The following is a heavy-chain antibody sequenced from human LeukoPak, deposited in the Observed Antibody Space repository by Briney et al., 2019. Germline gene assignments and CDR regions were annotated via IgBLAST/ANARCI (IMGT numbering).Heavy chain of an antibody. CDR1: GESLNSYY. V-gene: IGHV4-34*01. CDR3: ARGAWATRLGS. Sequence: SETLSLTCAVYGESLNSYYWSWVRQPPGEGLEWIGEIYESGTTEYNPSLKSRVTISMVPSKQQFSLSLRSGTAADTAVYYCARGAWATRLGSWGLGTPLIVSS. D-gene: IGHD2-15*01. J-gene: IGHJ4*02. CDR2: IYESGTT.